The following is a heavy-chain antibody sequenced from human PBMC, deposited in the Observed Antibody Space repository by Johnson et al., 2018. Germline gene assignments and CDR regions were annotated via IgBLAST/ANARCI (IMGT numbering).Heavy chain of an antibody. CDR2: IKSKTEGGKT. CDR3: STLNDGL. Sequence: VQLVESGGGLVKPGGSLRLSCAASGFTFSNAWMSWVRQAPGKGLEWVGCIKSKTEGGKTHYRAPVEGRFTISRDDSQNTLLMHINSLKTDETAVYYCSTLNDGLWGQGAMVTVSS. CDR1: GFTFSNAW. J-gene: IGHJ3*01. V-gene: IGHV3-15*01. D-gene: IGHD5-24*01.